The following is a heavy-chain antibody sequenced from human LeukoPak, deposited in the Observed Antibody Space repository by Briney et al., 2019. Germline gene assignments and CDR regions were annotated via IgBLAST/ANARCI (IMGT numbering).Heavy chain of an antibody. D-gene: IGHD6-19*01. CDR1: GFTFSSYG. Sequence: GGSLRLPCAASGFTFSSYGMHWARQAPGKGLEWVAVISYDGSNKYYADSVKGRFSISRDNSKNTLYLQMSSLRDEDTAVYYCAGVSGSGWYYFLYWAEKPRVTVSS. CDR3: AGVSGSGWYYFLY. CDR2: ISYDGSNK. V-gene: IGHV3-30*03. J-gene: IGHJ4*02.